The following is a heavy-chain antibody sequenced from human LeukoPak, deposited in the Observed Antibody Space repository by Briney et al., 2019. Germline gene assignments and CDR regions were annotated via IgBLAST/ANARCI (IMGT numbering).Heavy chain of an antibody. V-gene: IGHV3-74*01. CDR2: TTDDATTT. CDR3: ARGHLYSFDH. Sequence: PGRSLRLSCAFSGFTFNSHYVHWVRQAPGQGLLWVSRTTDDATTTYADSVRGRFTISRDIAKKTLYLQMNSLRAEDTAVYYCARGHLYSFDHWGQGALVTVSS. D-gene: IGHD4-11*01. CDR1: GFTFNSHY. J-gene: IGHJ4*02.